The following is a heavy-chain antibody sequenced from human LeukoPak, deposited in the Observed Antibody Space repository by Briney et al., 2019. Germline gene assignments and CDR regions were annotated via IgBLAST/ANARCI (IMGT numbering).Heavy chain of an antibody. CDR2: NYYSGST. CDR3: ARRPYYDFWSGYTFDY. V-gene: IGHV4-39*01. Sequence: SETLSLTCTVSGGFISSSGYYWGWIRQPPGEGLEWIGSNYYSGSTYYNPSLKSRVTISVDTSKNQFSLKLSSVTAADTAVYYCARRPYYDFWSGYTFDYWGQGTLVTVSS. D-gene: IGHD3-3*01. CDR1: GGFISSSGYY. J-gene: IGHJ4*02.